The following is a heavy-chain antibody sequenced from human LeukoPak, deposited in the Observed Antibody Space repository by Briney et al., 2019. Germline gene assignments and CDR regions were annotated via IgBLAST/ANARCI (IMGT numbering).Heavy chain of an antibody. Sequence: PGGSLRLSCAASGFTFNNYWMHWVRQAPGKGLVWVSPINPDGTVTTYADSVKGRFTISRDNAKNALYLQMNSLRAEDTAVYYCTRDSYSGYAFHWGQGTLVTVSS. CDR2: INPDGTVT. CDR1: GFTFNNYW. CDR3: TRDSYSGYAFH. V-gene: IGHV3-74*01. D-gene: IGHD5-12*01. J-gene: IGHJ4*02.